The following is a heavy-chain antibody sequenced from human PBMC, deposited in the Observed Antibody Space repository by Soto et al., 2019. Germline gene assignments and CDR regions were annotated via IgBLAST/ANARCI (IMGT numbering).Heavy chain of an antibody. CDR3: AMVDNYVTPTPQDV. V-gene: IGHV1-18*01. Sequence: QVQLVQSGDEMKKPGASVRVSCKASGYILVNYGIAWVRQAPGQGLEWMGWISPYTGDTHSASKVQGRLTMTTDTSTSTDYMDLGSLTSDDTAVYYCAMVDNYVTPTPQDVWGQGTTVTVSS. CDR2: ISPYTGDT. D-gene: IGHD3-16*01. J-gene: IGHJ6*02. CDR1: GYILVNYG.